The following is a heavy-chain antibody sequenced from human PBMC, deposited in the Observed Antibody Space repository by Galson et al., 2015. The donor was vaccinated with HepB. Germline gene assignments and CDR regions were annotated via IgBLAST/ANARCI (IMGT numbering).Heavy chain of an antibody. D-gene: IGHD3-3*01. V-gene: IGHV3-21*01. CDR2: ISSSSSYI. CDR3: AREIGDFWSGNPTSIDP. Sequence: SLRLSCAASGFTFSSYSMNWVRQAPGKGLEWVSSISSSSSYIYYADSVKGRFTISRDNAKNSLYLQMNSLRDEDTAVYHCAREIGDFWSGNPTSIDPWGQGTLVTVSS. CDR1: GFTFSSYS. J-gene: IGHJ5*02.